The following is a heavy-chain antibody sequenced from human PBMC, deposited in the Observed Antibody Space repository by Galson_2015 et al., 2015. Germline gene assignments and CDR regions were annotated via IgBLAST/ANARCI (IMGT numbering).Heavy chain of an antibody. Sequence: SVKVSCKASGGTFSSYAISWVRQAPGQGLEWMGGIIPIFGTANYAQKFQGRVTITADESTSTAYMELSSLRSEDTAVYYCARGGRRGIAVAGTLDYWGQGTLVTVSS. V-gene: IGHV1-69*13. CDR2: IIPIFGTA. D-gene: IGHD6-19*01. CDR3: ARGGRRGIAVAGTLDY. CDR1: GGTFSSYA. J-gene: IGHJ4*02.